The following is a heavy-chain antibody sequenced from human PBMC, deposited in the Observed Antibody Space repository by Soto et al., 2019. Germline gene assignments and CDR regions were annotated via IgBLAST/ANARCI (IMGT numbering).Heavy chain of an antibody. V-gene: IGHV3-23*01. CDR2: ISGSGGTT. J-gene: IGHJ4*02. CDR1: GFTFSSYA. Sequence: GGSLRLSCAASGFTFSSYAMSWVRQAPGKGLEWVSTISGSGGTTYYADSVKGRFTISRDNSRNTLYLQMNSLRAEDTAVYYCAEDSSSSKRAYYFDYWGQGTLVTVSS. D-gene: IGHD6-6*01. CDR3: AEDSSSSKRAYYFDY.